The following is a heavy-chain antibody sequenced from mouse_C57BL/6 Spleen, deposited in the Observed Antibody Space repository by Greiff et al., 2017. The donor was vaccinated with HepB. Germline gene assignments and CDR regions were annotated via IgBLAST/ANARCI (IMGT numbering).Heavy chain of an antibody. CDR3: ARGGNDGYYEGAMDY. CDR2: IYWDDDK. V-gene: IGHV8-12*01. CDR1: GFSLSTSGMG. Sequence: QVTLKESGPGILQSSQTLSLTCSFSGFSLSTSGMGVSWIRQPSGKGLEWLAHIYWDDDKRYNPSLKSRLTISKDTSRNQVFLKITSVDTADTATYYCARGGNDGYYEGAMDYWGQGTSVTVSS. J-gene: IGHJ4*01. D-gene: IGHD2-3*01.